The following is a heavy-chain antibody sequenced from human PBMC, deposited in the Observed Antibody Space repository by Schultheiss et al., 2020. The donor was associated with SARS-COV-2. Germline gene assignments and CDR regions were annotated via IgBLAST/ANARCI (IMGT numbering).Heavy chain of an antibody. CDR1: GGSFSGYY. J-gene: IGHJ5*02. CDR2: IYYSGST. V-gene: IGHV4-34*11. CDR3: ARDVLTIGTGTYPFP. D-gene: IGHD1-1*01. Sequence: SETLSLTCAVYGGSFSGYYWSWIRQPPGKGLEWIGYIYYSGSTNYNPSLKSRVTISVDKSKNQFSLKLSSVTAADTAVYYCARDVLTIGTGTYPFPWGQGTLVTVSS.